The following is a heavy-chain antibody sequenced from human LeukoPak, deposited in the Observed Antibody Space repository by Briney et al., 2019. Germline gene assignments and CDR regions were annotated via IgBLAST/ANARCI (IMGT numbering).Heavy chain of an antibody. V-gene: IGHV3-30*18. Sequence: GRSLRLSCAATGFTFWSYGMHWVRQAPGKGLEWGAVVSYDGSNKNYADSVKGRFTISRDNSKNTLYLQLNSLRVEETAVYYCAKDRRMMSSYYGMDVWGQGTTVTVSS. CDR1: GFTFWSYG. CDR3: AKDRRMMSSYYGMDV. CDR2: VSYDGSNK. J-gene: IGHJ6*02. D-gene: IGHD3-16*01.